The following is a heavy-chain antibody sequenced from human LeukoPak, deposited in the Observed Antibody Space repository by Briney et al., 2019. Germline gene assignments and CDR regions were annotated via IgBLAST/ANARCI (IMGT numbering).Heavy chain of an antibody. CDR2: FDPEDGEA. D-gene: IGHD3-10*01. CDR1: GYTLAELS. V-gene: IGHV1-24*01. Sequence: ASVKVSSKVSGYTLAELSMHWVRQAPGKGLKWMGGFDPEDGEAIYAQKFQGRVTMTEDTSTDTAYMELSSLRSEDTAVYYCATHERLYYGSGSYSDYWGQGTLVTVSS. CDR3: ATHERLYYGSGSYSDY. J-gene: IGHJ4*02.